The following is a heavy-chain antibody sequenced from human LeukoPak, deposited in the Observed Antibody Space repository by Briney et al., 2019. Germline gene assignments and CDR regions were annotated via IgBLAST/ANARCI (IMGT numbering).Heavy chain of an antibody. V-gene: IGHV4-34*01. J-gene: IGHJ4*02. Sequence: PSETLSLTCAVYGGSFSGYYWSWIRQPPGKGLEWIGEINHSGSTNYNPSLKSRVTISVDTSKNQFSLKLSSVTAADTAVYYCARGGWLRYFDYWGQGTLVTVSS. CDR2: INHSGST. D-gene: IGHD5-24*01. CDR1: GGSFSGYY. CDR3: ARGGWLRYFDY.